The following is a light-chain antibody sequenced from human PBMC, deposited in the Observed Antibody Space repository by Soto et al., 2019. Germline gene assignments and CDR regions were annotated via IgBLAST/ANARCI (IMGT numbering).Light chain of an antibody. CDR3: HHLNGYPIT. CDR2: EVS. J-gene: IGKJ5*01. CDR1: QGVSSH. Sequence: IQLTQSPSSLSASVGDRVTITCRASQGVSSHLAWHQQKPGKAPKLLIYEVSTLQSGVPSRFSGSVSGTDFTLTISSLQPEDFATYYCHHLNGYPITFGQGTRLEIK. V-gene: IGKV1-9*01.